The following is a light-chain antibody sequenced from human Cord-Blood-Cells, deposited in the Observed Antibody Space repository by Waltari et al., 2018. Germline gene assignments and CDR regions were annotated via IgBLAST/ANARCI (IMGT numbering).Light chain of an antibody. CDR2: WAS. Sequence: DIVMPQSPDSLAVSLGERATINCKSSQSVLYSSNNQKYLAWYQQKPGHPPKLLIYWASTREAGVPDRCSGSVSGTDFTLTISSVKAEDVAVYYCQQYYSTPYTFGHGTKLEIK. J-gene: IGKJ2*01. CDR3: QQYYSTPYT. V-gene: IGKV4-1*01. CDR1: QSVLYSSNNQKY.